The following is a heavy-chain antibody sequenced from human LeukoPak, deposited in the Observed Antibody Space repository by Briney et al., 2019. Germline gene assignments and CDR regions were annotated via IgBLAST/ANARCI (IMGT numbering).Heavy chain of an antibody. CDR3: AKDRSLTMIVVVNLYFQH. CDR1: GFTFSSYA. D-gene: IGHD3-22*01. V-gene: IGHV3-23*01. J-gene: IGHJ1*01. Sequence: GGSLRLSCAHSGFTFSSYAMSWVRQAPGKGLEWVSAISGSGGSTYYADSVKGRFTISRDNSKNTLYLQMNSLRAEDTAVYYCAKDRSLTMIVVVNLYFQHWGQGTLVTVSS. CDR2: ISGSGGST.